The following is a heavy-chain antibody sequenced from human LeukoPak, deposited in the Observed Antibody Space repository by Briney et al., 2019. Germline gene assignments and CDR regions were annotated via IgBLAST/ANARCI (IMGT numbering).Heavy chain of an antibody. J-gene: IGHJ4*02. CDR1: GFTFSAYA. Sequence: GGSLRLSCADSGFTFSAYAMSWVRQAPGEGLEWVSAMSGSGGMTYYADSVKGRFSISRDNSKNTLHLQMNSMRAEDTAVYYCAKGAMPYYDGSGYNYFDYWGQGTPVTVSS. CDR2: MSGSGGMT. V-gene: IGHV3-23*01. CDR3: AKGAMPYYDGSGYNYFDY. D-gene: IGHD3-22*01.